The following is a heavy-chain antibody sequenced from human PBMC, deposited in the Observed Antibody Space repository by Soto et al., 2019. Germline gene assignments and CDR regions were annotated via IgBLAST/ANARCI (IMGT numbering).Heavy chain of an antibody. D-gene: IGHD4-17*01. Sequence: QVQLVQSGAEVKKPGASVKVSCKASGYTFTSYYMHWVRQAPGQGLEWMGIINPSGGSTSYAQKFQGSVTMTRDTATSTVYMGLSSLRSEDTAVYYWARYAYDSGDLAGIGYWGQGTLVTVSS. CDR2: INPSGGST. J-gene: IGHJ4*02. CDR3: ARYAYDSGDLAGIGY. CDR1: GYTFTSYY. V-gene: IGHV1-46*01.